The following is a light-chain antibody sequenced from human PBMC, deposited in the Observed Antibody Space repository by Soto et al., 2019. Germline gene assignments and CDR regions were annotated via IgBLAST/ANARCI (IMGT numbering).Light chain of an antibody. V-gene: IGKV3-11*01. J-gene: IGKJ3*01. CDR3: QQRSNWPPLFT. CDR2: DAS. CDR1: QSVSSY. Sequence: EIVLTQSPATLSLSPGERATLSCRASQSVSSYLAWYQQNPGQAPRLLISDASNRAPGIPARFSGSGSGTDFTLTISSLEPEDFAVYYCQQRSNWPPLFTFGPGTKVDIK.